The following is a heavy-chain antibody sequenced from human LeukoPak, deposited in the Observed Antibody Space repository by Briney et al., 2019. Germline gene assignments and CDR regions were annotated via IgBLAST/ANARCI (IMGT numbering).Heavy chain of an antibody. CDR2: IIPIFGTA. Sequence: SVKVSCKASGGTFSSYAISWVRQAPGQGLEWMGGIIPIFGTANFAQKFQGRVTITADKSTSTAYMELSSLRSEDTAVYYCARGNTTRGGDYGMDVWGKGTTVTVSS. D-gene: IGHD3-16*01. CDR1: GGTFSSYA. CDR3: ARGNTTRGGDYGMDV. J-gene: IGHJ6*04. V-gene: IGHV1-69*06.